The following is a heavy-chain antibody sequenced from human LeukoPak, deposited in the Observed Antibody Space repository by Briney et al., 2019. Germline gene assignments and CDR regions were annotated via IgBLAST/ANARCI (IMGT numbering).Heavy chain of an antibody. CDR2: ITWDGSDA. CDR3: ARAHQLGFKFSGSYHADLDY. CDR1: GFTFNDYDDYT. J-gene: IGHJ4*02. V-gene: IGHV3-43*01. Sequence: GGSLRLSCAASGFTFNDYDDYTMHWVRQAPGQGLKWVSLITWDGSDAYYADSVKGRFTISRDNSKNPLYLQMNSLRAEDTAIYYCARAHQLGFKFSGSYHADLDYWGQGTLVTVSS. D-gene: IGHD1-26*01.